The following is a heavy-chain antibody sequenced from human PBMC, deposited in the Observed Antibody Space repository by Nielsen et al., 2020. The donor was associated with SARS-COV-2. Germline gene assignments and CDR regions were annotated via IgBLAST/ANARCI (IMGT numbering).Heavy chain of an antibody. V-gene: IGHV3-23*01. D-gene: IGHD3-10*01. CDR3: AKDGVVRGDALDL. J-gene: IGHJ3*01. CDR2: VSASGGST. CDR1: GFTFSSYA. Sequence: GGSLRLSCAASGFTFSSYAMSWVRRAPGRGLQWVTGVSASGGSTYYTDSVKGRFSISRDNSKNTLFLQMHSLRVEDTALYYCAKDGVVRGDALDLWGQGTMVTVSS.